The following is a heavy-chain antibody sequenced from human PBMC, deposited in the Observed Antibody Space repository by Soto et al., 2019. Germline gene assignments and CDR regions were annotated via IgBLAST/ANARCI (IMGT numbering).Heavy chain of an antibody. V-gene: IGHV4-31*03. CDR3: ARGQVVAAQH. CDR1: GGSISSGGYY. CDR2: IYYSGST. Sequence: SETLSLTCTVSGGSISSGGYYWSWIRQHPGKGLEWIGYIYYSGSTYYNPSLKSRVTISVEMSKNQFSLKLSSVTAADTAVYYCARGQVVAAQHWGQGTLVTVSS. D-gene: IGHD2-15*01. J-gene: IGHJ4*02.